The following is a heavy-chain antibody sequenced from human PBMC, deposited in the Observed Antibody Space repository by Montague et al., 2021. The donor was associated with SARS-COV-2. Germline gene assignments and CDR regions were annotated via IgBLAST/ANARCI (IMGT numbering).Heavy chain of an antibody. Sequence: SETLSLTCTVSGGSISSYYWSWIRQPPGKGLEWIGYSYYSGSTNYNPSLKSRVTISVATSKNQFSLKLSSVTAADTAVDYCARLEAGDWSGGSCYSSWFDPWGQGTLVTVSS. V-gene: IGHV4-59*08. CDR1: GGSISSYY. J-gene: IGHJ5*02. CDR2: SYYSGST. D-gene: IGHD2-15*01. CDR3: ARLEAGDWSGGSCYSSWFDP.